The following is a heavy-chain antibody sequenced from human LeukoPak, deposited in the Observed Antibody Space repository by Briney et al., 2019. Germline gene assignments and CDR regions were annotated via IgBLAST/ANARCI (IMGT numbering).Heavy chain of an antibody. J-gene: IGHJ4*02. D-gene: IGHD1-26*01. Sequence: GGSLRLSCAASGFTFSSYSMNWVRQAPGKGLEWVAVISYDGSNKYYADSVKGRFTISRDNSKNTLYLQMNSLRAEDTAVYYCAKLVGATTSHRDYWGQGTLVTVSS. CDR2: ISYDGSNK. CDR3: AKLVGATTSHRDY. V-gene: IGHV3-30*18. CDR1: GFTFSSYS.